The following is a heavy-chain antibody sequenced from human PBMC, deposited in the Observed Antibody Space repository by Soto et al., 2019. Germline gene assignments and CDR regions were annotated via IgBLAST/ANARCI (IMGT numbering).Heavy chain of an antibody. CDR3: APHSLGTSSRPYFDT. J-gene: IGHJ5*02. D-gene: IGHD2-15*01. V-gene: IGHV1-69*01. CDR1: GGTFSGYA. CDR2: VVPLFGST. Sequence: QVQLVQSGAEVQKPGSSVKVSCQASGGTFSGYALTWVRQSPGQGLEWMGEVVPLFGSTNYAQQFAGRITSIEDESTNTGYMELSTLRSEDRAVYLCAPHSLGTSSRPYFDTWGQGTRVTVSS.